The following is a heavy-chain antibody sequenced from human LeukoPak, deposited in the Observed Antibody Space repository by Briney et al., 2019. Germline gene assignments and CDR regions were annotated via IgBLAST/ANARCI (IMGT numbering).Heavy chain of an antibody. V-gene: IGHV3-30*04. CDR2: ISYDGSNK. CDR1: GFTFSTYA. J-gene: IGHJ4*02. Sequence: PGGSLRLSCAASGFTFSTYAMYWVRQAPGKGLEWVAVISYDGSNKYYGDSVKGRFTISRDNSKNTLYLQMNSLRAEDTALYYCARDRDYYYGSGSYYLGPSDYWGQGTLVTVSS. D-gene: IGHD3-10*01. CDR3: ARDRDYYYGSGSYYLGPSDY.